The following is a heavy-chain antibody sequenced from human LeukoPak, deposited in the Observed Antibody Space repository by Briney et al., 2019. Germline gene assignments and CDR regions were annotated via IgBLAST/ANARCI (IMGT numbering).Heavy chain of an antibody. CDR2: ISSNGDNT. D-gene: IGHD6-13*01. CDR1: GFTFSSYA. J-gene: IGHJ4*02. CDR3: VKDPRSSRPS. Sequence: GGSLRLSCSASGFTFSSYAMHWVSQAPGKGLEYASAISSNGDNTYYADSVKGRFTISRDNSKNTLYLQMSSLRPEDTAVYYCVKDPRSSRPSWGQGTLVTVSS. V-gene: IGHV3-64D*06.